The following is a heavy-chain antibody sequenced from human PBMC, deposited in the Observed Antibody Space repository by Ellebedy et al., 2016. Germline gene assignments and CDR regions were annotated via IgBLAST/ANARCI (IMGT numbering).Heavy chain of an antibody. J-gene: IGHJ4*02. CDR1: GYSFTSYW. Sequence: GESLKISCKGSGYSFTSYWIGWVRQMPGKGLEWMGIIYPGDSDTRYSPSFQGQVTISADKSISTAYLQWSSLKASDTAMYYCARHIRGFDWLSKGGFDYWGQGTLVTVSS. V-gene: IGHV5-51*01. CDR2: IYPGDSDT. CDR3: ARHIRGFDWLSKGGFDY. D-gene: IGHD3-9*01.